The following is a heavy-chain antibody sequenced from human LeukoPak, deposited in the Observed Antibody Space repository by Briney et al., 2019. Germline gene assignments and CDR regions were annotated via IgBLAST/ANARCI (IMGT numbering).Heavy chain of an antibody. Sequence: PGGSLRLSCAASGFTFSSYWMHWVRQAPGNGLVWVSRINSDGSSTFYADSVKGRFTTSRDNAENTVYLQMNSLRADDTAVYYCARIPGGSGSQYDYWGQGTLVIVSS. D-gene: IGHD3-10*01. V-gene: IGHV3-74*01. CDR1: GFTFSSYW. J-gene: IGHJ4*02. CDR3: ARIPGGSGSQYDY. CDR2: INSDGSST.